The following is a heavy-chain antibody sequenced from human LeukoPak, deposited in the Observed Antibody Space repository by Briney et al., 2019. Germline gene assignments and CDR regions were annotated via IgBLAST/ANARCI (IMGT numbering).Heavy chain of an antibody. CDR2: IYYGGPT. D-gene: IGHD6-6*01. CDR1: GGSVSSSNYY. J-gene: IGHJ4*02. CDR3: ARVLDTTSSWFYY. V-gene: IGHV4-61*01. Sequence: SEPLSLTCTVSGGSVSSSNYYWSWIRQPPGKRLEWIGYIYYGGPTNYNPSLKSRVTISLDTSRNPFSLKLSSVTAADTAVYYCARVLDTTSSWFYYWGQGTLVTVSS.